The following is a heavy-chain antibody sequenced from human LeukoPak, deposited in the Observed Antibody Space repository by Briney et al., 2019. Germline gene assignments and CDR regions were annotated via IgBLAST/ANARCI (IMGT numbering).Heavy chain of an antibody. V-gene: IGHV3-7*01. Sequence: GGSLRLSCEGSGFTFSNYWMSWVRQAPGKGLEWVANINQDGSGKNYVDSVKGRFTISRDNAKNSLYLQMNSLRAEDTAVYYCAREPRTVWGSYDALDIWGQGTMVTVSS. CDR1: GFTFSNYW. CDR2: INQDGSGK. J-gene: IGHJ3*02. D-gene: IGHD7-27*01. CDR3: AREPRTVWGSYDALDI.